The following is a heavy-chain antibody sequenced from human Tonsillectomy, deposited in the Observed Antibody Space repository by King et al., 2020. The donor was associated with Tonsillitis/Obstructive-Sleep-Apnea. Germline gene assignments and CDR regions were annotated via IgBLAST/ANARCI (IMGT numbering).Heavy chain of an antibody. CDR3: AKNLSGTYYTHYYDYMDV. CDR2: ISGSGGST. CDR1: GFTFSSYA. J-gene: IGHJ6*03. V-gene: IGHV3-23*04. Sequence: VQLVESGGGLVQPGGSLRLSCAASGFTFSSYAMSWVRQAPGKGLEWVSAISGSGGSTYYADSVKGRFTLSRDNSKNTLYLQMNSLRAEDTAVYYCAKNLSGTYYTHYYDYMDVWGTGTTVTVSS. D-gene: IGHD1-26*01.